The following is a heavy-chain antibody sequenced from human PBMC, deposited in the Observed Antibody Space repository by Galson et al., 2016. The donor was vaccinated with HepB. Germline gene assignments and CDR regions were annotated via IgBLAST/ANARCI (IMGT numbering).Heavy chain of an antibody. CDR3: ARGGLIWYQNCFDL. V-gene: IGHV4-4*02. J-gene: IGHJ4*02. Sequence: ETPSLTCAVSGASISPANWWSWVRQPPGKGLEWIGEIYHSGSTNYSPSLQSRVTISVNKSKNQISLTLGSVTAADTAVYYCARGGLIWYQNCFDLWGQGTLVTVSS. CDR1: GASISPANW. D-gene: IGHD2-8*01. CDR2: IYHSGST.